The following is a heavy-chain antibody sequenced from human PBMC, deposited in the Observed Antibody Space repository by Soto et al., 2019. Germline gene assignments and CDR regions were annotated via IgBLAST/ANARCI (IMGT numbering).Heavy chain of an antibody. Sequence: QVQLQESGPGLVKPSETLSLTCTVSGGSISSYYWSWIRQPPGKGLEWIGYIDYSGSTNYNPSLKTRVTFSAATSTTQFSLKLSSVTAADTAVYFCASRYAGTLDYWAQATLVTVSS. V-gene: IGHV4-59*08. CDR1: GGSISSYY. D-gene: IGHD6-13*01. CDR3: ASRYAGTLDY. CDR2: IDYSGST. J-gene: IGHJ4*02.